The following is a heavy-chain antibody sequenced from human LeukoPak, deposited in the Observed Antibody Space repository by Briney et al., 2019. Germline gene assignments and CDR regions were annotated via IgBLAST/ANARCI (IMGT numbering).Heavy chain of an antibody. CDR2: IIPIFGTA. CDR3: ARVVVVTAIQAYFDY. V-gene: IGHV1-69*13. J-gene: IGHJ4*02. CDR1: GGTFSSYA. Sequence: ASVKVSCKASGGTFSSYAISWVRQAPGQGLEWMGGIIPIFGTANYAQKFQGRVTITADESTSTAYMELSSLRSEDTAVYYYARVVVVTAIQAYFDYWGQGTLVTVSS. D-gene: IGHD2-21*02.